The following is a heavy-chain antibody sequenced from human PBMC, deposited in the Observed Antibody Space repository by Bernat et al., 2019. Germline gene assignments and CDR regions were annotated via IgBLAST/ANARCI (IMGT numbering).Heavy chain of an antibody. J-gene: IGHJ4*02. CDR2: INAANGDT. Sequence: QVQLVQSGAGVKKPGASMKLSCETSGYTFSTYAMHWVRQAPGQTLEWMGWINAANGDTNYSQKFQGRVTITRDTSASTVYLDLRSLKSEDTAVYYCARFLTASPPDYWGQGVLVTVSS. V-gene: IGHV1-3*01. CDR1: GYTFSTYA. D-gene: IGHD3-9*01. CDR3: ARFLTASPPDY.